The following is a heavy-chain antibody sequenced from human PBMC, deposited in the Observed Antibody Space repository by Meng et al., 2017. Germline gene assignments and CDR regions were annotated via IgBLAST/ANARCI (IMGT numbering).Heavy chain of an antibody. CDR1: GGSIGSSNW. Sequence: QVQAQESGPGLVKPSGTLSLTCAVSGGSIGSSNWWSWVRQPPGKGLEWIGEIYHSGSTNYNPSLKSRVTISVDKSKNQFSLKLSSVTAADTAVYYCARAGVGYYDSSGPYSYWGQGTLVTVSS. D-gene: IGHD3-22*01. V-gene: IGHV4-4*02. J-gene: IGHJ4*02. CDR3: ARAGVGYYDSSGPYSY. CDR2: IYHSGST.